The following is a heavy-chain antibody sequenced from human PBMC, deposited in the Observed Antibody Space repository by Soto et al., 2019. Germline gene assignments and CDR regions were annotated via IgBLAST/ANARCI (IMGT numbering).Heavy chain of an antibody. V-gene: IGHV4-34*01. CDR3: ARGREIFGAVTPFEY. J-gene: IGHJ1*01. CDR1: GAPFSGYY. Sequence: SATLSLTCAVYGAPFSGYYWTWIRQPPGKGLEWIGEINHTGSTKYNPSLKSRVTISLDTSKNQFSLSLRSVTAADTAVYYCARGREIFGAVTPFEYWGQGTQVTVSS. CDR2: INHTGST. D-gene: IGHD3-3*01.